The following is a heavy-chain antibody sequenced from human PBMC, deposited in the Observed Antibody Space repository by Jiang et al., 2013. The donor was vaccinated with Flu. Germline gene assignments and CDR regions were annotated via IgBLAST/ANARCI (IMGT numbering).Heavy chain of an antibody. V-gene: IGHV3-13*01. D-gene: IGHD3-9*01. CDR2: IGTAGDT. CDR1: GFAFSNSD. CDR3: ARESHDSLTPAWYLDL. J-gene: IGHJ2*01. Sequence: QLVESGGGLVQPGGSLRLSCAASGFAFSNSDFHWVRQTTGKGLEWVSGIGTAGDTYYPGSVRGRFTMSRQNAESSLYLQMNSLRAEDTAVYYCARESHDSLTPAWYLDLWGRGTLVTVSS.